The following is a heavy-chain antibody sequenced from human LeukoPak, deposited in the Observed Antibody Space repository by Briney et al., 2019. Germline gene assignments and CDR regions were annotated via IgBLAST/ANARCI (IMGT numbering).Heavy chain of an antibody. V-gene: IGHV3-11*05. D-gene: IGHD3-22*01. J-gene: IGHJ6*02. CDR2: ISSSSYT. CDR1: GFTFSDYY. CDR3: ARGPYYYDSSGYYTDYYGMDV. Sequence: GGSLRLSCAASGFTFSDYYMSWIRQAPGKGLEWVSYISSSSYTNYADSVKGRFTISRDNAKNSLYLQMNSLRAEDTAVYYCARGPYYYDSSGYYTDYYGMDVWGQGTTVTVSS.